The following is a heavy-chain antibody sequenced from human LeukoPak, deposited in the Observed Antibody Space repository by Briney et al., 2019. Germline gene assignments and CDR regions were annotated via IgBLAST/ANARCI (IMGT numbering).Heavy chain of an antibody. D-gene: IGHD5-18*01. Sequence: GGSLRLSCAASGFTFSSYWMHWGRHTPGKGLVWVSRIKGDGSSTSYADSVKGRFTSSRDNAKHTLYLQMNSLRAEDRAVYYCARDGYSFGHDFDYWGQGTLVTVSS. CDR3: ARDGYSFGHDFDY. V-gene: IGHV3-74*01. CDR2: IKGDGSST. CDR1: GFTFSSYW. J-gene: IGHJ4*02.